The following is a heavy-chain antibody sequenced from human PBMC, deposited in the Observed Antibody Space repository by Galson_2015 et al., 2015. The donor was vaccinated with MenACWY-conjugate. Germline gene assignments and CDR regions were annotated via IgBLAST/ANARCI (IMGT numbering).Heavy chain of an antibody. Sequence: SVKVSCKASGYTFTSYGIGWVRQAPGQGLEWMGWISAYNGNTNYAQKLQGRVTMTTDTSTSTAYMELRSLRSDDTAVYYCAREKSGMAVAGTFNWFDPWGQGTLVTVSS. CDR2: ISAYNGNT. D-gene: IGHD6-19*01. CDR3: AREKSGMAVAGTFNWFDP. CDR1: GYTFTSYG. J-gene: IGHJ5*02. V-gene: IGHV1-18*04.